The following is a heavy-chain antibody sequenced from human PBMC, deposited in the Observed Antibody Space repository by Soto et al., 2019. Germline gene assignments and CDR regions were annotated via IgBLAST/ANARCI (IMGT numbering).Heavy chain of an antibody. V-gene: IGHV4-31*03. D-gene: IGHD6-13*01. CDR2: IYYSGST. J-gene: IGHJ5*02. CDR3: ARGSSWAYNWFDP. Sequence: QVQLQESGPGLVKPSQTLSLTCTVSGGSISSGGYYWSWIRQHPGKGLEWIGYIYYSGSTYYNPSLKSRVTISVDTSKNQFSLKLSSVTAADTAVFYCARGSSWAYNWFDPWGQGTLVTVSS. CDR1: GGSISSGGYY.